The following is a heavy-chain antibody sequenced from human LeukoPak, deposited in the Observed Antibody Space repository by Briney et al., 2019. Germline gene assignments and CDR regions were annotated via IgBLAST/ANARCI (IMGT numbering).Heavy chain of an antibody. CDR3: ARAQIQLWLRPYYYYGMDV. CDR2: IYYSGST. D-gene: IGHD5-18*01. J-gene: IGHJ6*02. Sequence: SETLSLTCTVSGGSISSGDYYWSWIRQHPGKGLEWIGYIYYSGSTYYNPSLKSRVTISVDTSKNQFSLKLSSVTAADTAVYYCARAQIQLWLRPYYYYGMDVWGQGTTVTVSS. CDR1: GGSISSGDYY. V-gene: IGHV4-31*03.